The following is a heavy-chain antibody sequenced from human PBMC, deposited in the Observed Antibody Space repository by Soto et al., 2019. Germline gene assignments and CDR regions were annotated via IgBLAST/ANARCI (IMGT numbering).Heavy chain of an antibody. Sequence: HVQLVQSGAEVKKPGASVKVSCKASGYTFTSYGISWVRQAPGQGLEWMGWISAYHGNTNHAQQLPGRVTMTPGTSTSTAYMGLRSLRSDDTAVYYCAIVLDTLFGVVTRGMDVWGQGTTVTVSS. J-gene: IGHJ6*02. D-gene: IGHD3-3*01. CDR3: AIVLDTLFGVVTRGMDV. V-gene: IGHV1-18*01. CDR1: GYTFTSYG. CDR2: ISAYHGNT.